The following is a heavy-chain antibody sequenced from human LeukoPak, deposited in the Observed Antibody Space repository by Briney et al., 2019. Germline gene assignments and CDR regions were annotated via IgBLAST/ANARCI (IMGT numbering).Heavy chain of an antibody. CDR1: GYTFTSNY. Sequence: ASVKVFCKASGYTFTSNYMHWVRQAPGQGLEWMGVINPTGGSTSYAHKFRGRITLTRDMSTSTDYLELSSLRSDDTAVYYCARDISVRDAAWWFDPWGQGTLVTVSS. J-gene: IGHJ5*02. D-gene: IGHD5-24*01. CDR2: INPTGGST. V-gene: IGHV1-46*01. CDR3: ARDISVRDAAWWFDP.